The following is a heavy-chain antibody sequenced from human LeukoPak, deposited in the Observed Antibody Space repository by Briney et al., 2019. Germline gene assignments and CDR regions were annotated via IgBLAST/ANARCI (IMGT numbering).Heavy chain of an antibody. CDR1: GFTFSNSW. CDR3: ARGVVAKES. J-gene: IGHJ5*02. Sequence: PGGSLRLSCVGSGFTFSNSWMHWVRQAPGKGLVWVSRINTDGSSTSYADSVEGRFTISSDNAKNTLYLQMNSLRVEDTAVYYCARGVVAKESWGQGTLVTVSS. CDR2: INTDGSST. V-gene: IGHV3-74*01. D-gene: IGHD2-15*01.